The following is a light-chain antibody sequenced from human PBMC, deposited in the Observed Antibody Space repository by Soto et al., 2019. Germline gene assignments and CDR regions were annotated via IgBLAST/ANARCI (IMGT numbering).Light chain of an antibody. J-gene: IGKJ1*01. CDR2: DAS. CDR1: QSIDNW. V-gene: IGKV1-5*01. CDR3: QQYNSYSPT. Sequence: DIQMTQSPSTLSASVGDRVTITCRASQSIDNWLAWYQKKPGKAPKLLIYDASSLQSGVPSRFSGSGSGTEFTLAISSLQHDDFATYYCQQYNSYSPTFGQGTKVEIK.